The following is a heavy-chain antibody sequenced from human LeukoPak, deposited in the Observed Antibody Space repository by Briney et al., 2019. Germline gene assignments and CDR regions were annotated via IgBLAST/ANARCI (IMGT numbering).Heavy chain of an antibody. D-gene: IGHD3-22*01. Sequence: ASVKVSCKASGYIFSGYHIHWVRQAPGQGLEWMGWINPNTGGTNFAPKFRGRVSMTRYTSLSTAYMELSSLRSDDTAVYYCARGRPNLYYYDSSGYVDWGQGTLVTVSS. CDR3: ARGRPNLYYYDSSGYVD. V-gene: IGHV1-2*02. J-gene: IGHJ4*02. CDR1: GYIFSGYH. CDR2: INPNTGGT.